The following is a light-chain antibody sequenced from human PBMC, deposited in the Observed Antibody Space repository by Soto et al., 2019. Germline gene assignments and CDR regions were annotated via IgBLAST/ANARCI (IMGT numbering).Light chain of an antibody. CDR1: QSVNNN. Sequence: EKVMTQSPATLSLSPGERATLTCRASQSVNNNLAWYQPIPGGAPRLLIYDVSTRATGIPARFSGSGSETEFTLTISSLQSEDFGIYFCHQYNVWPATFGQGTRLEI. CDR2: DVS. CDR3: HQYNVWPAT. J-gene: IGKJ5*01. V-gene: IGKV3-15*01.